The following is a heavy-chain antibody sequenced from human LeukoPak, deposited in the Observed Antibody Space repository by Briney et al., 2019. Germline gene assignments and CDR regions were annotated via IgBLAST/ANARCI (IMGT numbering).Heavy chain of an antibody. J-gene: IGHJ4*02. CDR3: LRDAQRPRLTPDY. CDR2: ISTCNGDT. CDR1: GYTFNTYG. Sequence: ASVKVSCKASGYTFNTYGISWVRQAPGQGLEWMGWISTCNGDTNYVQNLQGRVTMTTDTSTSTAYMELMSLRSDDTAVYYCLRDAQRPRLTPDYWGQGTLVTVSS. V-gene: IGHV1-18*01. D-gene: IGHD6-25*01.